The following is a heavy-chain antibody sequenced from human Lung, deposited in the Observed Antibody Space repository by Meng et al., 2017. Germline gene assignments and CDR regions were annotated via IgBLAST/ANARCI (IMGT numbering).Heavy chain of an antibody. CDR1: GYTFTSYD. CDR3: ARGLLRHIGGNWFDP. CDR2: MNPNSGNT. Sequence: GQLVQAGAGVKKPGASVKVSFKASGYTFTSYDINWVRQATGQGLEWMGWMNPNSGNTGSAQKYQGRVTMTRNTSISTAYMELSSLRSEDTAVYYCARGLLRHIGGNWFDPWGQGTLVTVSS. J-gene: IGHJ5*02. D-gene: IGHD3-16*01. V-gene: IGHV1-8*01.